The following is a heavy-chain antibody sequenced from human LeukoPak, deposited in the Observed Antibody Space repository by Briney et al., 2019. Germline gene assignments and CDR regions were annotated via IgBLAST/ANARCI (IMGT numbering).Heavy chain of an antibody. D-gene: IGHD1-26*01. CDR2: IYYSGST. CDR3: ARHLVGANYFDY. J-gene: IGHJ4*02. CDR1: GGSISNSSYY. Sequence: SETLSLTCTVSGGSISNSSYYWGWIRQPPGKGLEWIGSIYYSGSTYYNPSLKSRVTISVDTSKNQFSLKLSSVTAADTAVYYCARHLVGANYFDYWGQGTLVTVSS. V-gene: IGHV4-39*01.